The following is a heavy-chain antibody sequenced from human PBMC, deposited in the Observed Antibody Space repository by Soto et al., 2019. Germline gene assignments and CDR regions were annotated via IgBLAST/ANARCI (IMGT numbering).Heavy chain of an antibody. CDR2: LNHIGST. Sequence: SETLALSCAVYGGSFSCYFLRGIRQRPGKGLEWISELNHIGSTNYNPSVKSRVTTSLDTSKKQFSLTLGSWPAAHTSVYNCWRGVVMAAAAHGNWFNPWGQGTRVTVSS. CDR3: WRGVVMAAAAHGNWFNP. D-gene: IGHD2-15*01. J-gene: IGHJ5*02. CDR1: GGSFSCYF. V-gene: IGHV4-34*01.